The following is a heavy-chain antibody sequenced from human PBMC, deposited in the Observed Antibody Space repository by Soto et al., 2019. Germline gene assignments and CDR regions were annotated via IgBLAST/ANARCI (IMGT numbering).Heavy chain of an antibody. V-gene: IGHV4-30-4*01. CDR1: GGSISRGDYY. J-gene: IGHJ5*02. D-gene: IGHD3-10*01. CDR2: IYYRGST. Sequence: QVQLQESGPGLVKPSQTLSLTCTVSGGSISRGDYYWSWIRQPPGKGLEWIGYIYYRGSTYYNPSLKSRVTISVDASQNQFSLKLSSVTAADTAVYYCARVEDTMGRVYWFDPWGQGTLVTVS. CDR3: ARVEDTMGRVYWFDP.